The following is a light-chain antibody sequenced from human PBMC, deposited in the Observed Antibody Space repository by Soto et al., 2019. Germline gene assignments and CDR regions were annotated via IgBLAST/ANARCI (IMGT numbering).Light chain of an antibody. CDR1: QSIRST. CDR3: QQSYSTPRT. Sequence: DIHMTQSPSSLSASVGYGFTITCRASQSIRSTLNWYQQKRGEAPKLLIYATSTLHSGVPSRFSGSASGTDFTLTISSLQPEDFATYYCQQSYSTPRTFGQGTKVDIK. J-gene: IGKJ1*01. CDR2: ATS. V-gene: IGKV1-39*01.